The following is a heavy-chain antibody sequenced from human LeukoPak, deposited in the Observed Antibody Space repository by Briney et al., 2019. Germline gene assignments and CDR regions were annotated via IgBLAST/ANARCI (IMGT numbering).Heavy chain of an antibody. J-gene: IGHJ4*02. CDR2: ITGTGGSS. Sequence: GGSLRLSCAASGFTFSSYAMNWVRQAPGKRLEWGSLITGTGGSSNYADSVKGRFTISRDNSKNTLYLQMNSLRAEDTAVYYCAKRYSSSLYYFDYWGQGTLVTVSS. CDR3: AKRYSSSLYYFDY. D-gene: IGHD6-13*01. V-gene: IGHV3-23*01. CDR1: GFTFSSYA.